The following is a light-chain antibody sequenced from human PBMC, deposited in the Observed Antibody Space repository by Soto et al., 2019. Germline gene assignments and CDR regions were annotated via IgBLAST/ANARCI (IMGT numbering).Light chain of an antibody. J-gene: IGKJ2*01. CDR3: QQYNGH. CDR1: QSISSY. CDR2: AAS. Sequence: DIQMTQSPSSLSASVGDRVTITCRASQSISSYLNWYQQKPGKAPKLLIYAASSLQSGVPSRFSGSGSGTEFTLTISSLQPDDFATYYCQQYNGHFGQGTK. V-gene: IGKV1-39*01.